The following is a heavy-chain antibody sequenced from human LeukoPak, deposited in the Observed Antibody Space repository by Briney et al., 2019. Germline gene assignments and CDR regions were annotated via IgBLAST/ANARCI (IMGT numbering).Heavy chain of an antibody. CDR2: ISSNGGST. CDR3: ARDYRASGSYYFQH. Sequence: GGSLRLSCAASGFTFSSYAMHWVRQAPGKGLEYVSAISSNGGSTYYANSVKGRFTISRDNSKNTLYLQMNSLRAEDTAVYYCARDYRASGSYYFQHWGQGTLVTVSS. D-gene: IGHD1-26*01. CDR1: GFTFSSYA. V-gene: IGHV3-64*01. J-gene: IGHJ1*01.